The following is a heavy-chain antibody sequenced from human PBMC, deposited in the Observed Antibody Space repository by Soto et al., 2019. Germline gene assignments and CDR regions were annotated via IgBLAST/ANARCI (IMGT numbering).Heavy chain of an antibody. CDR2: ISGSGGST. CDR3: AKNHDFWSGRNYFDY. V-gene: IGHV3-23*01. J-gene: IGHJ4*02. Sequence: PGGSLRLSCAASGFTFTSYAMGWVRQAPGKGLEWVSVISGSGGSTHYADSVKGRFTISRDNSKNTLYLQMNSLRAEDTAVYYCAKNHDFWSGRNYFDYWGQGTLVTVSS. CDR1: GFTFTSYA. D-gene: IGHD3-3*01.